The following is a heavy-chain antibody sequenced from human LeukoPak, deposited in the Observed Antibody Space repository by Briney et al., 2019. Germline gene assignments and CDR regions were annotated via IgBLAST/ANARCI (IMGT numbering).Heavy chain of an antibody. J-gene: IGHJ4*02. V-gene: IGHV4-61*02. CDR2: IYTSGST. CDR1: GGSISSGSYY. D-gene: IGHD5-18*01. Sequence: SQTLSLTCTVSGGSISSGSYYWSWIRQPAGKGLEWIGRIYTSGSTNYNPSLNSRVTISVDTSKHQFSLKLSSVTAADTAVYYCARAHGYSYGHFDYWGQGTLVTVSS. CDR3: ARAHGYSYGHFDY.